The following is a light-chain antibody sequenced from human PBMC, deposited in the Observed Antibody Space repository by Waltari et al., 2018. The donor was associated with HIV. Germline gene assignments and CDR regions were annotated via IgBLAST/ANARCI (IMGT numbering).Light chain of an antibody. Sequence: DIVMTQSPLPLPVTPGGPASISCRSSQSLLHSNGYNYLAWYLQKPGQSPQLLLYWGSTRASGVPDRFSGSVSGTDFTLKISRVEAEDVGVYYCMQALQTWTFGQGTKVEIK. CDR3: MQALQTWT. J-gene: IGKJ1*01. CDR1: QSLLHSNGYNY. CDR2: WGS. V-gene: IGKV2-28*01.